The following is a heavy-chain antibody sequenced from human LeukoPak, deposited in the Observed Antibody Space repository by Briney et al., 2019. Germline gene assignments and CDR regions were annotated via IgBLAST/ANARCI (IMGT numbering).Heavy chain of an antibody. J-gene: IGHJ6*03. CDR1: GYTFSSYG. V-gene: IGHV1-18*01. Sequence: ASVKVSCKASGYTFSSYGISWVRQAPGQGPEWMGWISAYNGNTHYAQKFQGRVTITADKSTSTAYMELSSLRSEDTAVYYCAGGTITMVRGVMGADYYMDVWGKGTTVTVSS. D-gene: IGHD3-10*01. CDR3: AGGTITMVRGVMGADYYMDV. CDR2: ISAYNGNT.